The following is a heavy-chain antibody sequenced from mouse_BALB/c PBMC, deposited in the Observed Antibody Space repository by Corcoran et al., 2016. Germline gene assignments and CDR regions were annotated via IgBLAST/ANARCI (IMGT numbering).Heavy chain of an antibody. V-gene: IGHV14-3*02. J-gene: IGHJ4*01. Sequence: EVQLQQSGAELVKPGASVKLSCTASGFNIKDTYMHWVKQRPEQGLEWIGRIDPANGNTKYDPKFQGKATITADTASNTAYLQLSSLTSEDTAVYYCARVQNGYYAMDYWGQGTSVTVSS. CDR1: GFNIKDTY. CDR3: ARVQNGYYAMDY. CDR2: IDPANGNT.